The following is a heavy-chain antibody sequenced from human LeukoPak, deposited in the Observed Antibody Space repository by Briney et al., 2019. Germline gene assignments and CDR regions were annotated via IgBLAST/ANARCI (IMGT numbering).Heavy chain of an antibody. CDR2: IYYSGST. J-gene: IGHJ5*02. Sequence: SETLSLTCTVSGGSISSYYWSWIRQPPGKGLEWIGYIYYSGSTNYNPSLKSRVTISVDTSKNQFSLKLSSVTAADTAVYYCARGYYYGSGSYYNRFDPWGQGTLVTVSS. V-gene: IGHV4-59*08. CDR1: GGSISSYY. CDR3: ARGYYYGSGSYYNRFDP. D-gene: IGHD3-10*01.